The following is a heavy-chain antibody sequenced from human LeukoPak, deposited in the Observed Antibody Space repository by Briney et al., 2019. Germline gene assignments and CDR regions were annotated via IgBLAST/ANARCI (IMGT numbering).Heavy chain of an antibody. CDR3: ARLDYYDSSGYYGGDYYYYMDV. V-gene: IGHV1-8*03. D-gene: IGHD3-22*01. J-gene: IGHJ6*03. CDR1: GYTFTSYG. Sequence: ASVKVSCKASGYTFTSYGISWVRQAPGQGLEWMGWMNPNSGNTGYAQKFQGRVTITRNTSISTAYMELSSLRSEDTAVYYCARLDYYDSSGYYGGDYYYYMDVWGKGTTVTVSS. CDR2: MNPNSGNT.